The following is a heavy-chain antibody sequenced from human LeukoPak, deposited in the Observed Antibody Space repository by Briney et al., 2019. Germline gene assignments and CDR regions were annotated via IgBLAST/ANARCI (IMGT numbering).Heavy chain of an antibody. V-gene: IGHV3-15*01. D-gene: IGHD2-2*01. Sequence: GGSLRLSCVASGFTISGHYMDWVRQAPGKGLEWVGRIKSKTDGGTTDYAAPVKGRFTISRDDSKNTLYLQMNSLKTEDTAVYYCTTDTKGCSSTSCYGNFDLWGRGTLVTVSS. CDR2: IKSKTDGGTT. J-gene: IGHJ2*01. CDR1: GFTISGHY. CDR3: TTDTKGCSSTSCYGNFDL.